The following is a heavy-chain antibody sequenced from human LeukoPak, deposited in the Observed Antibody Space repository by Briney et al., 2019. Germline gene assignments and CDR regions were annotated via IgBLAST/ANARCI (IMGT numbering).Heavy chain of an antibody. V-gene: IGHV1-8*01. CDR2: MNPNSGNT. CDR1: GYTFTSYD. Sequence: GASVKVSCKASGYTFTSYDINWVRQATGQGLEWMGWMNPNSGNTGYAQKFQGRVTMTRNTSISTAYMELSSLRSEDTAVYYCARRRYYYGSGSYYQNWFDPWGQGTLVTVSS. D-gene: IGHD3-10*01. CDR3: ARRRYYYGSGSYYQNWFDP. J-gene: IGHJ5*02.